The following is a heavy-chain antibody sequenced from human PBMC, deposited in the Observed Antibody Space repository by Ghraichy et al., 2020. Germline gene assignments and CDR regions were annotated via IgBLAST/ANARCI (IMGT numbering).Heavy chain of an antibody. CDR3: ARDPWSVPVDY. CDR2: INQRGSEK. Sequence: GGSLRLSCTASGVTFNNYRMSWVRQAPGKGLEWVANINQRGSEKFYVDSVKGRFTISRDNAKNSLYLQMNNLRAEDTAVYYCARDPWSVPVDYWGQGTLVTVSS. D-gene: IGHD2-15*01. V-gene: IGHV3-7*01. J-gene: IGHJ4*02. CDR1: GVTFNNYR.